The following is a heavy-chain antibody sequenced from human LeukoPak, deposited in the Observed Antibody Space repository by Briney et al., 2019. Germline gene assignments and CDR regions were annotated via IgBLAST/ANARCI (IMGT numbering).Heavy chain of an antibody. CDR2: ISAYNDNT. V-gene: IGHV1-18*01. J-gene: IGHJ6*02. CDR3: ARDWDDGTIFGVVVPMDV. Sequence: ASVKVSCKASGYTFTSYGISWVRQAPGQGLEWMGWISAYNDNTNYAQKLQGRITMTTDTSTSTAYMELRSLRSDDTAVYYCARDWDDGTIFGVVVPMDVWGQGTTVTVSS. CDR1: GYTFTSYG. D-gene: IGHD3-3*01.